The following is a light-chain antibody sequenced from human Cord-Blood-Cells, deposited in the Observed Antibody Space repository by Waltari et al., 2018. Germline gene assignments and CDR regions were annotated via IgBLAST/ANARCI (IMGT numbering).Light chain of an antibody. CDR2: EVS. CDR1: SSDVGSYNL. V-gene: IGLV2-23*02. J-gene: IGLJ1*01. Sequence: QSALTQPASVSGSPGQSITISCTGTSSDVGSYNLVSWYKQHRGKAPKRMNYEVSKRPSGVSNRVSGAKSGNTASLTISGRQADDEADYYCCSCAGSSTPYVFGTGTKVTVL. CDR3: CSCAGSSTPYV.